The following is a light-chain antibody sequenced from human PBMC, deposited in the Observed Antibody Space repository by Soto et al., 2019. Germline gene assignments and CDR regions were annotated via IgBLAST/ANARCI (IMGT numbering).Light chain of an antibody. CDR3: QSYDSSLSGVI. V-gene: IGLV1-40*01. Sequence: QSVLTQPPSVSGAPGQRVTISCTGSSSNFGAGYAVHWYHQLPGTAPKLLIYDNNNRPSGVPDRFSGSKSGTSASLAITGLQAEDEADYYFQSYDSSLSGVIFGGGTKLTVL. CDR2: DNN. CDR1: SSNFGAGYA. J-gene: IGLJ2*01.